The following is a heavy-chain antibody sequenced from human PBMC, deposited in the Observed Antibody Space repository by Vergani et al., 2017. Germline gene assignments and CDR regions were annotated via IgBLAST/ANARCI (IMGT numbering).Heavy chain of an antibody. D-gene: IGHD6-13*01. CDR2: IYYSGGT. V-gene: IGHV4-59*01. CDR3: ARGWVAAAY. Sequence: QVQLQESGPGLVKPSETLSLTCTVSGGSISSYYWSWIRQPPGKGLEWIGYIYYSGGTNYNPSLKSRVTISVDTSKNQFSLKLSSVTAADTAMYYCARGWVAAAYWGQGTLVTVSS. CDR1: GGSISSYY. J-gene: IGHJ4*02.